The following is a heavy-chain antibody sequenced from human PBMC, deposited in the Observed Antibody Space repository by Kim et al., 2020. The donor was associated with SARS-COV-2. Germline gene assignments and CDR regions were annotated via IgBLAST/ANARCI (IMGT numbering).Heavy chain of an antibody. CDR2: IYYSGST. Sequence: SETLSLTCTVSGGSISSSSYYWGWIRQPPGKGLEWIGSIYYSGSTYYNPSLKSRVTISLDTSKNQFSLKLRSVTAADTAVYYCAGGSTTVTNTWFDPWGQGTLVTVSS. J-gene: IGHJ5*02. D-gene: IGHD4-17*01. CDR1: GGSISSSSYY. V-gene: IGHV4-39*01. CDR3: AGGSTTVTNTWFDP.